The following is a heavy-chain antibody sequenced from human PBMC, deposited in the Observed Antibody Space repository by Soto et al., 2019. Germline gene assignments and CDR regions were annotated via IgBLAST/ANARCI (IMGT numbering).Heavy chain of an antibody. Sequence: ASVKVSCESSGYTFTDYYTHWVLQAPGQGLEWMGWMNPKSGGAYFAQKFQGRVTLTRDTSIGTAYIEVNSLTSDDTAVYFCTRQNIENSDGLYGAFDIWGQGTTVTVSS. CDR2: MNPKSGGA. J-gene: IGHJ3*02. CDR3: TRQNIENSDGLYGAFDI. V-gene: IGHV1-2*02. CDR1: GYTFTDYY. D-gene: IGHD5-18*01.